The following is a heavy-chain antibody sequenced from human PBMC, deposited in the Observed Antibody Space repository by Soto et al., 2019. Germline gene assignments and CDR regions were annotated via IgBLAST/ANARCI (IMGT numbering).Heavy chain of an antibody. J-gene: IGHJ4*02. CDR1: GYTFSAYY. Sequence: ASVKVSCKTSGYTFSAYYVHWARRAPGRGFQWLGWINPSNEITTFSEFFQDRLSVTRDPSSTTIYMELSSLRSEDTAVYYCARELYSCGAECPYYMDYWGQGTPVTVSS. CDR2: INPSNEIT. D-gene: IGHD2-21*01. V-gene: IGHV1-46*01. CDR3: ARELYSCGAECPYYMDY.